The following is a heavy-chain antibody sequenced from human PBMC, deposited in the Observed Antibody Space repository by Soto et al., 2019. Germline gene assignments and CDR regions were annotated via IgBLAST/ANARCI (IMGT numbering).Heavy chain of an antibody. CDR3: SNSGFGELMEDY. J-gene: IGHJ4*02. Sequence: GGSLRLSCAASGFTFSSYAMSWVRQAPGKGLEWVSAISGSGGSTYYADSVKGRFTISRDNSKNTLYLQMNSLRAEDPAVNYCSNSGFGELMEDYWGQGTLVTVSS. V-gene: IGHV3-23*01. D-gene: IGHD3-10*01. CDR1: GFTFSSYA. CDR2: ISGSGGST.